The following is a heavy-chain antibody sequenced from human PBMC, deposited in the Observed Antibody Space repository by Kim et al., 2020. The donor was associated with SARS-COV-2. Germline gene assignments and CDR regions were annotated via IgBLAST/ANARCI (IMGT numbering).Heavy chain of an antibody. CDR3: ARLPLKRITMVRGWPDNWFDP. CDR2: INHSGST. V-gene: IGHV4-34*01. Sequence: SETLSLTCAVYGGSFSGYYWSWIRQPPGKGLEWIGEINHSGSTNYNPSLKSRVTISVDTSKNQFSLKLSSVTAADTAVYYCARLPLKRITMVRGWPDNWFDPWGQGTLVTVSS. CDR1: GGSFSGYY. J-gene: IGHJ5*02. D-gene: IGHD3-10*01.